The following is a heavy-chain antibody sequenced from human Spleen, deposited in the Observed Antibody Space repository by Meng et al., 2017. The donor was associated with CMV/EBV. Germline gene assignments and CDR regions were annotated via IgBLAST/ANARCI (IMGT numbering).Heavy chain of an antibody. CDR2: IRSKAYGGTT. CDR1: GFTFGDYA. D-gene: IGHD6-13*01. Sequence: GESLKISCTASGFTFGDYAMSWVRQAPGKGVEWVGFIRSKAYGGTTEYAASVKGRFTISRDDSKSIAYLQMNSLKTEDTAVYYCTRAEEYSSSWYYYYYYGMDVWGQGTTVTVSS. J-gene: IGHJ6*02. CDR3: TRAEEYSSSWYYYYYYGMDV. V-gene: IGHV3-49*04.